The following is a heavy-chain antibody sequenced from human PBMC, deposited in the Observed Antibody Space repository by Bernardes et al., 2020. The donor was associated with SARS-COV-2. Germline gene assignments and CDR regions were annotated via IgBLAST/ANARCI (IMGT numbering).Heavy chain of an antibody. D-gene: IGHD3-10*01. CDR1: GFTFNTYA. J-gene: IGHJ4*02. CDR3: ARAPITMVRGIELNY. V-gene: IGHV3-64*02. Sequence: GGSLRRSCVGSGFTFNTYAMYWVRQAPGKGLEYVSAISYNGGSAYYADSVKGRFTISRDNSQNTLFLQMRSLRVEDMAVYYCARAPITMVRGIELNYWGQGTLVTVSS. CDR2: ISYNGGSA.